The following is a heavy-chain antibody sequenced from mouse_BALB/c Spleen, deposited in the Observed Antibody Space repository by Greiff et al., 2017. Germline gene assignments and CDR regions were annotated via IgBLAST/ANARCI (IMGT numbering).Heavy chain of an antibody. CDR2: ISSGGST. Sequence: EVMLVESGGGLVKPGGSLKLSCAASGFTFSSYAMSWVRQTPEKRLEWVASISSGGSTYYPDSVKGRFTISRDNARNILYLQMSSLRSEDTAMYYCAGCYDSYFDYWGQGTTLTVSS. CDR3: AGCYDSYFDY. V-gene: IGHV5-6-5*01. D-gene: IGHD2-4*01. J-gene: IGHJ2*01. CDR1: GFTFSSYA.